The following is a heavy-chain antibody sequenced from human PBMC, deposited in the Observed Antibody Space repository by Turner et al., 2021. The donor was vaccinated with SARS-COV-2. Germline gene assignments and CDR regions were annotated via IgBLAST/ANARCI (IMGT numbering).Heavy chain of an antibody. CDR1: GFTFRDYF. CDR3: AKAWRIVVLIHFDY. D-gene: IGHD3-22*01. J-gene: IGHJ4*02. V-gene: IGHV3-11*01. CDR2: ISEEGNDI. Sequence: QVHLVESGGGLVKPGGSLRLSCAASGFTFRDYFMTWMRQAPGKGLEWVAHISEEGNDIFYPDSVRGHFTFSRDNAKNSLYLQMNSLRAEDTAVYYCAKAWRIVVLIHFDYWGQGTLVTVSS.